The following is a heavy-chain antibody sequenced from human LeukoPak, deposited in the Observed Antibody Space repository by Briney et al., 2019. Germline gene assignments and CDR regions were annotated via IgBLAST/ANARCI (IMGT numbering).Heavy chain of an antibody. CDR2: IYTSGST. V-gene: IGHV4-61*02. Sequence: SQTLSLTCTVSGGSISSGSYYWSWIRQPAGKGLEWIGRIYTSGSTNYNPSLRSRVTISVDTSKNQFSLKLSSVTAADTAVYYCARRSTSRGLDYWGQGTLVTVSS. J-gene: IGHJ4*02. CDR3: ARRSTSRGLDY. CDR1: GGSISSGSYY. D-gene: IGHD2-2*01.